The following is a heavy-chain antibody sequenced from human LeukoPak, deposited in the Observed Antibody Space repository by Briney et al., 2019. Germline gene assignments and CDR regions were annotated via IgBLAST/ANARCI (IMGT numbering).Heavy chain of an antibody. CDR1: GYTLTGYY. CDR2: INTNSGGT. CDR3: ARVTYYDFWSGYYTDKYYFDY. J-gene: IGHJ4*02. Sequence: GASVKVSCKASGYTLTGYYMHWVRQAPGQGLEWMGWINTNSGGTNYAQKFQGRVTMTRDTSISTAYMELSRLRSDDTAVYYRARVTYYDFWSGYYTDKYYFDYWGQGTLVTVSS. D-gene: IGHD3-3*01. V-gene: IGHV1-2*02.